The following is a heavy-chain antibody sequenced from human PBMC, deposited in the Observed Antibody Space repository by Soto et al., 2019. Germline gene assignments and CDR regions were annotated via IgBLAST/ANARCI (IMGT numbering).Heavy chain of an antibody. Sequence: QVQLVESGGGVVQPGRSLRLSCAASGFTFSSNGMHWVRQAPGKGLEWVAVILYDGSNKYYADSVKGRFTISRDNSKNTLYRQMSSLRAEDTAVYYCAKEARFSVRGGAGYFQHWGQGTLVTVSS. CDR3: AKEARFSVRGGAGYFQH. D-gene: IGHD3-10*01. V-gene: IGHV3-30*18. CDR1: GFTFSSNG. J-gene: IGHJ1*01. CDR2: ILYDGSNK.